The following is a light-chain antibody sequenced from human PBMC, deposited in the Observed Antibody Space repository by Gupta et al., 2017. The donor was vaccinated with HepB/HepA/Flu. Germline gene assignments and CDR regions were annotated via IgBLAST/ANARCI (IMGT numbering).Light chain of an antibody. Sequence: QSVLTQPRSVAGPPGQPVTIPCTGTISNIGTGYDVHWYQHLPGTAPKLLIFDNYNRPSGVPDRFSGSKSGNSASLAISGLQADDEADYYCQSYDTCLRTAIFGGGTKLTVL. CDR2: DNY. CDR3: QSYDTCLRTAI. V-gene: IGLV1-40*01. CDR1: ISNIGTGYD. J-gene: IGLJ2*01.